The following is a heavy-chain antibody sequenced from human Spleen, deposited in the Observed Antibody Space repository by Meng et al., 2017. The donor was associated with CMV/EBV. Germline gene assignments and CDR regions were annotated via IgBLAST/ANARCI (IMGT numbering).Heavy chain of an antibody. V-gene: IGHV3-23*01. CDR2: ISSSGGST. CDR1: GFTFAGSA. J-gene: IGHJ6*02. CDR3: AKEPCGICGMDV. Sequence: GESLKISCAASGFTFAGSAMSWVRRAPGRGLEWVSAISSSGGSTHYVESVKGRFTISRDDSKNTLYLQMNSLRAEDTAVYYCAKEPCGICGMDVWGQGTTVTVSS.